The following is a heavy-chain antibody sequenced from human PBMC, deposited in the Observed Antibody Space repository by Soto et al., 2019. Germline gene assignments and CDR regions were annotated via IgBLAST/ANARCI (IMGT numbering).Heavy chain of an antibody. CDR3: TQMQRFGEPLLYY. D-gene: IGHD3-10*01. J-gene: IGHJ4*02. CDR1: AFTFSSYS. V-gene: IGHV3-48*01. CDR2: ISSGSSAM. Sequence: GESLKISCAASAFTFSSYSMNWVRQAPGKGLEWVSYISSGSSAMYYADSVKGRFTISRDNAKNSLYLQMNSLRAEDTAVYYCTQMQRFGEPLLYYWGQGTLVTVSS.